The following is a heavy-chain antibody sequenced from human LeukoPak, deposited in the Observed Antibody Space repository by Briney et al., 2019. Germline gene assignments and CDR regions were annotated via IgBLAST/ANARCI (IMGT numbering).Heavy chain of an antibody. Sequence: SETLSLTCTVSADSINNYYWNWIRQPAGKGLVWIGRIYSSGTTNYNPSLKSRVTMSVDTSKNQFSLKLSSVTAVDTAVYYCARAYSSSSWVQSYWGQGTLVTVSS. CDR2: IYSSGTT. CDR1: ADSINNYY. D-gene: IGHD6-6*01. V-gene: IGHV4-4*07. J-gene: IGHJ4*02. CDR3: ARAYSSSSWVQSY.